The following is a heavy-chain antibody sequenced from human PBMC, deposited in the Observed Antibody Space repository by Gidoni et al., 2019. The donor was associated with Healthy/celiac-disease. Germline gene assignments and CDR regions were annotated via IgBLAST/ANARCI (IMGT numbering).Heavy chain of an antibody. J-gene: IGHJ3*02. CDR3: ARVLVGVPWDGVVQNAFDI. CDR2: IDTSGST. D-gene: IGHD3-10*01. Sequence: QVQLQESGPGLVKPSQTLSLTCTVSGGSISSGSYYWSWIRQPAGKGLEWIGRIDTSGSTNYNPSLKSRVTISVDTSKNQFSLKLSSVTAADTAVYYCARVLVGVPWDGVVQNAFDIWGQGTMVTVSS. V-gene: IGHV4-61*02. CDR1: GGSISSGSYY.